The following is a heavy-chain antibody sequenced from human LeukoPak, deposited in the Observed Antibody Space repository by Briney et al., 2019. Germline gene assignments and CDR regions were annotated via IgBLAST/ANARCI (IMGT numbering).Heavy chain of an antibody. J-gene: IGHJ4*02. CDR2: IYPVDSDS. CDR1: GYSLAKYW. Sequence: GESLKISCKGSGYSLAKYWIGWVRQMPGKGLEWMGIIYPVDSDSKYSPSFEGQVTFSADRSTYTAYLQWSSLKASDTAMYSCARTLGGAFDLWGQGTMVTVSS. V-gene: IGHV5-51*01. D-gene: IGHD3-10*01. CDR3: ARTLGGAFDL.